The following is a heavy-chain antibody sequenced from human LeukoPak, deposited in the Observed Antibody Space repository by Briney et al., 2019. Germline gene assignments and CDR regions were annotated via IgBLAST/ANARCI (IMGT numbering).Heavy chain of an antibody. CDR3: ARLSYYDILTGYYNGGRIDY. Sequence: SETLSLTCTVSGDSISSSSYYWGWIRQPPGKGLEWIGSIYYSGSTYYNPSLKSRVTISVDSSKNQFSLKLSSVTAADTAVYYCARLSYYDILTGYYNGGRIDYWGQGTLVTVSS. V-gene: IGHV4-39*01. CDR2: IYYSGST. CDR1: GDSISSSSYY. D-gene: IGHD3-9*01. J-gene: IGHJ4*02.